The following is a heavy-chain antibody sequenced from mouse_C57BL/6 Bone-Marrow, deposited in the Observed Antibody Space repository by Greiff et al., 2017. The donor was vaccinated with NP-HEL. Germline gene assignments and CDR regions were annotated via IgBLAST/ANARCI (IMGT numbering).Heavy chain of an antibody. CDR3: ARRAHYGSSSFYAMDY. CDR2: ISSGSSTI. Sequence: EVKLVESGGGLVKPGGSLKLSCAASGFTFSDYGMHWVRQAPEKGLEWVAYISSGSSTIYYVDTVKGRFTISRANAKNTLFLQMTSLRSEDTAMYYCARRAHYGSSSFYAMDYWGQGTSVTVSS. J-gene: IGHJ4*01. D-gene: IGHD1-1*01. V-gene: IGHV5-17*01. CDR1: GFTFSDYG.